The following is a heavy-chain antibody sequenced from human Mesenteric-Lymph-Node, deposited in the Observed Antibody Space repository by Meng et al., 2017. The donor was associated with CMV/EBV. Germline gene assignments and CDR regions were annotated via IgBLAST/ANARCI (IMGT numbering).Heavy chain of an antibody. CDR2: ISSDSNYI. CDR1: GFTLTGHS. V-gene: IGHV3-21*06. D-gene: IGHD2-21*01. Sequence: GESLKISCEASGFTLTGHSMSWVRQAPGMGLEWVSSISSDSNYIYHADSVKGRFTIFRDNTKNSLYLQMNSPRGEDSAVYYCTRGSDCDGTTCYPAPMDVWGQGTTVTVSS. CDR3: TRGSDCDGTTCYPAPMDV. J-gene: IGHJ6*02.